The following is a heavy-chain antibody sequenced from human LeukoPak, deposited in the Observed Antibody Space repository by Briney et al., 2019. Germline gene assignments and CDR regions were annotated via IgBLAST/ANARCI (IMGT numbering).Heavy chain of an antibody. CDR2: IKSDRSVT. CDR3: ARGSAVAGTGDY. V-gene: IGHV3-74*01. CDR1: GFTFSSYW. D-gene: IGHD6-19*01. Sequence: GGSLRLSCAASGFTFSSYWMHWVRQAPGKGLVWVSRIKSDRSVTSYADSVKGRFTISRDNAKNTLYLQMNSLRAEDTAVYYCARGSAVAGTGDYWGQGTLVTVSS. J-gene: IGHJ4*02.